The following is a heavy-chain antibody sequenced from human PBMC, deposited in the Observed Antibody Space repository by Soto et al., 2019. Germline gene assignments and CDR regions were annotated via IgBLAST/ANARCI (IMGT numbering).Heavy chain of an antibody. Sequence: SQTLSLPCTVSGGSISSYYWSWIRQPPGKGLEWIGYIYYSGSTNYNPSLKSRVTISVDTSKNQFSLKLSSVTAADTAVYYCARDPQLGGWFDPWGQGTLVTVSS. CDR2: IYYSGST. CDR3: ARDPQLGGWFDP. D-gene: IGHD1-1*01. V-gene: IGHV4-59*01. J-gene: IGHJ5*02. CDR1: GGSISSYY.